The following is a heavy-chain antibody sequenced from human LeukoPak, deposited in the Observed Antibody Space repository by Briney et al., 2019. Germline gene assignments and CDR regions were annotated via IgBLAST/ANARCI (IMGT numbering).Heavy chain of an antibody. Sequence: GGSLRLSCAASGFTFSSYWMHWVRQAPGKGLVWVSRINSDGSSTRYADSVKGRFTISRDNAKNTLYLQMNSLRVEDTAVYYCAKVMVLWFGELLVTDYWGQGTLVTVSS. J-gene: IGHJ4*02. CDR3: AKVMVLWFGELLVTDY. CDR2: INSDGSST. D-gene: IGHD3-10*01. CDR1: GFTFSSYW. V-gene: IGHV3-74*01.